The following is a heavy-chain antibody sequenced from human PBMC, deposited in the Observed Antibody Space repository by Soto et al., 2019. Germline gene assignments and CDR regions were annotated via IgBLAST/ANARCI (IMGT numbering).Heavy chain of an antibody. CDR3: AKESSEFNLQWLDYYFDY. Sequence: GGSLRLSCAASGFTFSSYAMSWVRQAPGKGLEWVSAISGSGGSTYYADSVKGRFTISRDNSKNTLYLQMNSLRAEDTAVYYCAKESSEFNLQWLDYYFDYWGQGTLVTVSS. J-gene: IGHJ4*02. CDR2: ISGSGGST. D-gene: IGHD6-19*01. CDR1: GFTFSSYA. V-gene: IGHV3-23*01.